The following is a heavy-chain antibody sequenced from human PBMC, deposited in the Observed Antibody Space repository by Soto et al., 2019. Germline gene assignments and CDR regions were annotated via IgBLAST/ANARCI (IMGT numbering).Heavy chain of an antibody. V-gene: IGHV3-48*04. CDR1: GFSFSGYY. D-gene: IGHD3-22*01. J-gene: IGHJ4*02. Sequence: PGGSLRLSCAASGFSFSGYYMNWVRQAPGKGLEWISGISGDSKNIYYADSVRGRFTISRDNAKNSLYLQMNSLRAEDTAVYYCARENLDYSSGYYPDYWGQGTLVTVSS. CDR2: ISGDSKNI. CDR3: ARENLDYSSGYYPDY.